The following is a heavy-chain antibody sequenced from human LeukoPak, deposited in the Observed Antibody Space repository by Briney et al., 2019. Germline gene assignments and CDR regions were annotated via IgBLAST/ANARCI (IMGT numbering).Heavy chain of an antibody. CDR2: IYYSGST. CDR1: GGSISSGNYY. J-gene: IGHJ6*03. D-gene: IGHD2-2*02. V-gene: IGHV4-30-4*08. Sequence: SQTLSLTCSVSGGSISSGNYYWTWIRQPPEKGLEWIGYIYYSGSTYYNPSLKSRVTISVDTSKNQFSLKLSSVTAADTAVYYCARYSVVVVPAAIISNYYYYYYMDVWGKGTTVTVSS. CDR3: ARYSVVVVPAAIISNYYYYYYMDV.